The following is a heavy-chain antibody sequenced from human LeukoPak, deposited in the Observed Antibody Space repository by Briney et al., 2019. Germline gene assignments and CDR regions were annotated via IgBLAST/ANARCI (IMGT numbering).Heavy chain of an antibody. CDR3: ASARVWFGESMALY. D-gene: IGHD3-10*01. J-gene: IGHJ4*02. Sequence: SETLSLTCTVSGGSISSGSYYWSWIRQPAGKGLEWIGRIYTSGSTNYNPSLKSRVTISVDTSKNQFSLKLSSVTAADTAVYYCASARVWFGESMALYWGQGTLVTVSS. V-gene: IGHV4-61*02. CDR2: IYTSGST. CDR1: GGSISSGSYY.